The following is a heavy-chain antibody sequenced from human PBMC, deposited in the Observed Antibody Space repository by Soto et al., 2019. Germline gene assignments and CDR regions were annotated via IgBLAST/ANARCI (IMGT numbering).Heavy chain of an antibody. Sequence: QVQLQESGPGLVKPSETLSLTCTVFGASVSSGTYYWSWIRQAPGKGLEWVGHIYYTGSTNYHPSLNNPVTISVDTSKNHFSLQLTSVTAADTAVYYCARGAGFSYASTWFDIWGQGTLVTVSS. D-gene: IGHD5-18*01. CDR3: ARGAGFSYASTWFDI. J-gene: IGHJ5*02. CDR1: GASVSSGTYY. V-gene: IGHV4-61*03. CDR2: IYYTGST.